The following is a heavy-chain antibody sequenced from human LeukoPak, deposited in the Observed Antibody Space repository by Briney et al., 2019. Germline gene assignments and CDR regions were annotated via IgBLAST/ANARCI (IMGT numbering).Heavy chain of an antibody. J-gene: IGHJ6*02. CDR3: ARGPTHYYYYGMDA. V-gene: IGHV3-21*01. Sequence: KPGGSLRLSCAASGFTFSSYSMNWVRQAPGKGLEWVSSISSSSSYIYYADSVKGRFTISRDNAKNSLYLQMNSLRAEDTAVYYCARGPTHYYYYGMDAWGQGTTVTVSS. CDR1: GFTFSSYS. CDR2: ISSSSSYI.